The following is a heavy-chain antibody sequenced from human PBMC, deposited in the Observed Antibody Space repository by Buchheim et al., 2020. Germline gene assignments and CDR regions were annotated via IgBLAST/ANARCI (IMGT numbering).Heavy chain of an antibody. CDR2: IKQDGSEK. Sequence: EVQLVESGGGLVQPGGSLRLSCAASGFTFSSYWMSWVRQAPGKGLEWVANIKQDGSEKYYVDSVKGRFTITRDNAKNSLYLQMNSLRAEDTAVYYCARDRGYYYDSLPPDVWGQGTT. V-gene: IGHV3-7*03. CDR1: GFTFSSYW. J-gene: IGHJ6*02. D-gene: IGHD3-22*01. CDR3: ARDRGYYYDSLPPDV.